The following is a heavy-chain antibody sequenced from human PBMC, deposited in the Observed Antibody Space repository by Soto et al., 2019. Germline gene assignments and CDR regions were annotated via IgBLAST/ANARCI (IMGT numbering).Heavy chain of an antibody. CDR3: ASRYLY. D-gene: IGHD3-16*02. Sequence: SETLSLTCTVSGDSISNGGYYWSRIRQPPGRGLEWIGYIDSSGSTYYNPSLKSRLTMSVDMSKNQFSLRLTSVTAADTAVYYCASRYLYWGQGLLVTVSS. CDR2: IDSSGST. V-gene: IGHV4-30-4*01. CDR1: GDSISNGGYY. J-gene: IGHJ4*02.